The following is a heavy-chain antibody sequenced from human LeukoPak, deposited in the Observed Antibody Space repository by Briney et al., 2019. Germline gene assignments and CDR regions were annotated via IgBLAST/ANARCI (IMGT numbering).Heavy chain of an antibody. V-gene: IGHV3-21*01. D-gene: IGHD4-17*01. J-gene: IGHJ4*02. CDR2: ISSSSSYI. CDR3: ARGLAHDYGDYADVVDY. Sequence: GGSLRLSCAASGFTFSSYSMNWVRQAPGKGLEWVSSISSSSSYIYYADSVKGRFTTSRDNAKNSPYLQMTSLRAEDTAVYYCARGLAHDYGDYADVVDYWGQGTLVTVSS. CDR1: GFTFSSYS.